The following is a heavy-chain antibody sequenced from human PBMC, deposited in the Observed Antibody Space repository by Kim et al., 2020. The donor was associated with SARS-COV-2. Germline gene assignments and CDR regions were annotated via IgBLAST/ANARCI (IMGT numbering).Heavy chain of an antibody. Sequence: GGSLRLSCAASGFTFSSYGIDWVRRATGKGLEWVVFITYTRSNIYYADSVKGRFTVSRDNSKNSLYLQMDSLRAEDTAVYYCAREGSRRRRSHFGGWG. CDR1: GFTFSSYG. V-gene: IGHV3-30*12. J-gene: IGHJ6*01. CDR3: AREGSRRRRSHFGG. CDR2: ITYTRSNI. D-gene: IGHD1-1*01.